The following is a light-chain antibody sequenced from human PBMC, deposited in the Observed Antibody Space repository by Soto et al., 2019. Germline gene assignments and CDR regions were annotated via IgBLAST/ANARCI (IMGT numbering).Light chain of an antibody. Sequence: QAVVTQPPSASGTPGQRVTISCSGSISNMGTNTVNWCQQLPGTAPKLLIYNNDQRPSGVPDRFSGSNSGDSASLAISGLQSEDEGDYYCIVWDDILNGWVFGGGTELTVL. V-gene: IGLV1-44*01. J-gene: IGLJ3*02. CDR2: NND. CDR1: ISNMGTNT. CDR3: IVWDDILNGWV.